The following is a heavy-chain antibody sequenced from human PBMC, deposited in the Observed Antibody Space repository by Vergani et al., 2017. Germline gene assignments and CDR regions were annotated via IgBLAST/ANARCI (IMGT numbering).Heavy chain of an antibody. CDR3: ARGGRLSRNWYFEL. CDR1: GGSFSGYY. Sequence: QLQLQESGPGLVKPSETLSLTCAVYGGSFSGYYWSWIRQPPGKGLEWIGEINHSGSTNYNPSLKSRVTISVDTSKNQFSLKLSSVTAADTAVYYCARGGRLSRNWYFELWGRGTLVTVSS. V-gene: IGHV4-34*01. D-gene: IGHD6-25*01. CDR2: INHSGST. J-gene: IGHJ2*01.